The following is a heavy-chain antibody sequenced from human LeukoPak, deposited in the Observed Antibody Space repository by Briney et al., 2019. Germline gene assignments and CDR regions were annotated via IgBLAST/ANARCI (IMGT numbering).Heavy chain of an antibody. Sequence: GGSLRLSCAASGFTVSGNYMSWVRQAPGKGLEGVSVIYSGGSTYYADSVKCRFTISRDNSKDTLYLQMNSLRAEDTAVYYCARAVGGSARYFDYWGQGTLVTVSS. CDR3: ARAVGGSARYFDY. V-gene: IGHV3-66*02. CDR2: IYSGGST. D-gene: IGHD3-16*01. J-gene: IGHJ4*02. CDR1: GFTVSGNY.